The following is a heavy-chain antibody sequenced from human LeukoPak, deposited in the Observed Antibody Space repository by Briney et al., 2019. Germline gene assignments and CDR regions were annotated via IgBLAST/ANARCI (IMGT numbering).Heavy chain of an antibody. CDR3: ARDGRNPGYCSGGSCYEKDAFDI. D-gene: IGHD2-15*01. CDR2: ISSSGSFI. V-gene: IGHV3-11*04. Sequence: PGGSLRLSCAASGFTFSDYNMRWIRQAPGKGLEWVSYISSSGSFIYYADSVKGRFTISRDNAKNSLYLQMNSLRAEDTAVYYCARDGRNPGYCSGGSCYEKDAFDIWGQGTMVTVSS. CDR1: GFTFSDYN. J-gene: IGHJ3*02.